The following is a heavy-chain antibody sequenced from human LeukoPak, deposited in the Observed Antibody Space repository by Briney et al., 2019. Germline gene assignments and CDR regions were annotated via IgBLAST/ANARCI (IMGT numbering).Heavy chain of an antibody. CDR1: GGTFSSYA. V-gene: IGHV1-69*04. J-gene: IGHJ4*02. D-gene: IGHD3-22*01. CDR2: IIPIFGIA. CDR3: ARGGDYYDSSGYYPPFDY. Sequence: ASVKGSCKASGGTFSSYAISWVRQAPGQGLEWMGRIIPIFGIANYAQKFQGRVTITADKSTSTAYMELSSLRSEDTAVYYCARGGDYYDSSGYYPPFDYWGQGTLVTVSS.